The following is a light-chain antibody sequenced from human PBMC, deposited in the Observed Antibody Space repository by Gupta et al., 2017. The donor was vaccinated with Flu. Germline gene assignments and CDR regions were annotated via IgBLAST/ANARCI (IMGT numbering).Light chain of an antibody. CDR2: LGS. V-gene: IGKV2-28*01. CDR3: SQSLQIPRT. J-gene: IGKJ1*01. CDR1: QSLLQRNGYNS. Sequence: DTPGAPASISCMSSQSLLQRNGYNSLDWYLQKPVQSPQLLIYLGSNRASGVPDRFRGSGSGTDFTLKISGVVAEDVGVYYCSQSLQIPRTFGQGTKVEI.